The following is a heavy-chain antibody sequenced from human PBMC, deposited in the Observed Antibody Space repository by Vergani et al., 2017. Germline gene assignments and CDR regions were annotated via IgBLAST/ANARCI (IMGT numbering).Heavy chain of an antibody. J-gene: IGHJ4*02. CDR3: IARVQYYESSGYYPGFDY. CDR1: GFTFSGSA. CDR2: IRSKANSYAT. D-gene: IGHD3-22*01. V-gene: IGHV3-73*01. Sequence: EVQLVESGGGLVQPGGSLKLSCAASGFTFSGSAMHWVRQASGKGLEWVGRIRSKANSYATAYAASVKGRFTISRDDSTNTAYLQVNSLKTEDTAVYYCIARVQYYESSGYYPGFDYWGQGTLVTVSS.